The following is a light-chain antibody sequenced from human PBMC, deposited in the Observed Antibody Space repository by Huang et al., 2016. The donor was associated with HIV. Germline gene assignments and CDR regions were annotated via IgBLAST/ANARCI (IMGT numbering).Light chain of an antibody. Sequence: EIVLTQSPATLSLSPGERGTLSCRASQSVGNFLAWFHQKPGQAPRLLITDASNRATGIPARFSGSGSGTDFTLTISSLEPEDFAVYYCQQRSDWPLTFGGGTKVEIK. V-gene: IGKV3-11*01. J-gene: IGKJ4*01. CDR3: QQRSDWPLT. CDR2: DAS. CDR1: QSVGNF.